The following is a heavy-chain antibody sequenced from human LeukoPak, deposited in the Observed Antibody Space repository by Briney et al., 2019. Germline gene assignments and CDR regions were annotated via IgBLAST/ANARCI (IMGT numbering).Heavy chain of an antibody. J-gene: IGHJ5*02. D-gene: IGHD6-13*01. Sequence: AASVKVSCKASGYTFTSYGISWVRQAPGQGLEWMGWTSAYNGNTNYAQKLQGRVTMTTDTSTSTAYMELRSLRSDDTAVYYCARGAFTRIAAAVNKINWFDPWGQGTLVTVSS. CDR2: TSAYNGNT. CDR1: GYTFTSYG. V-gene: IGHV1-18*01. CDR3: ARGAFTRIAAAVNKINWFDP.